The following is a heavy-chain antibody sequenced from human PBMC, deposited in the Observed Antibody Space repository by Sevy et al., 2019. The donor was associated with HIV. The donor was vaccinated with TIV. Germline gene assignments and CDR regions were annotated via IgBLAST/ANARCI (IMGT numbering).Heavy chain of an antibody. Sequence: GGSLRLSCAASGFTFDDYAMHWVRQAPGKGLEWVSGISWNSGSIGYADSVKGRFTISRDNAKNSLYLQMNSLRAEDTALYYCATDIRSRLEYYGMDVWGQGTTVTVSS. CDR1: GFTFDDYA. CDR2: ISWNSGSI. D-gene: IGHD4-17*01. V-gene: IGHV3-9*01. CDR3: ATDIRSRLEYYGMDV. J-gene: IGHJ6*02.